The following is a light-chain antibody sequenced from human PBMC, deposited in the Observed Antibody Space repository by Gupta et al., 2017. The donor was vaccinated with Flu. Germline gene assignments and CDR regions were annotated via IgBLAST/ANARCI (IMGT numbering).Light chain of an antibody. J-gene: IGKJ2*02. V-gene: IGKV4-1*01. CDR1: QSGLISSNNKNY. CDR3: QQYSSTPST. CDR2: WAS. Sequence: SLGERATINCKSSQSGLISSNNKNYLAWYQQKPGQPPKLLIYWASTRESGVPDRFSGSGSGTDFTLTISSLQAEDVAVYYCQQYSSTPSTFGQGTKLEIK.